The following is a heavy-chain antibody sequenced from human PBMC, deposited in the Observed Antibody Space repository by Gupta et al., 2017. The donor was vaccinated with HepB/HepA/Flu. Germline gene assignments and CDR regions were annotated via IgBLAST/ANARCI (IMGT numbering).Heavy chain of an antibody. Sequence: QVQLQESGPGLVKPSQTLSLTCTVSGGSISSGDYYWTWIRQSPGKGLEWIGSIYHSRNTYYDNPSLKSRASISIDTSKNQLSLKLTSVNAADTAVYYWARAVSSGGLHFGYDFDYWGQGTLVTVSS. D-gene: IGHD5-12*01. CDR3: ARAVSSGGLHFGYDFDY. CDR1: GGSISSGDYY. V-gene: IGHV4-30-4*01. J-gene: IGHJ4*02. CDR2: IYHSRNT.